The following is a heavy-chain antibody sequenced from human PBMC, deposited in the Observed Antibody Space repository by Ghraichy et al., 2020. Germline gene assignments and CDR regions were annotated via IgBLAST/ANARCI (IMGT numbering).Heavy chain of an antibody. J-gene: IGHJ4*02. D-gene: IGHD6-6*01. V-gene: IGHV3-23*01. Sequence: GESLNISCAASGFTFSTYAMNWVRQAPGKGLEWVSSISGSGGTTYYADSVKGRFTISRDNSKNTLYLQMNSLRAEDTAVYYCARSRVYSSSPLDYWGQGTLVTVSS. CDR1: GFTFSTYA. CDR2: ISGSGGTT. CDR3: ARSRVYSSSPLDY.